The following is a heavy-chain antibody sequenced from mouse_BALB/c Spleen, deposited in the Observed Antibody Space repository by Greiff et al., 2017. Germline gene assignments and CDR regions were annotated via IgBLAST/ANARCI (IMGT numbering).Heavy chain of an antibody. CDR3: ARYALRLREAMDY. CDR2: ISYSGST. J-gene: IGHJ4*01. CDR1: GDSITSGY. Sequence: EVQLQESGPSLVKPSQTLSLTCSVTGDSITSGYWNWIRKFPGNKLEYMGYISYSGSTYYNPSLKSRISITRDTSKNQYYLQLNSVTTEDTATYYCARYALRLREAMDYWGQGTSVTVSS. D-gene: IGHD1-2*01. V-gene: IGHV3-8*02.